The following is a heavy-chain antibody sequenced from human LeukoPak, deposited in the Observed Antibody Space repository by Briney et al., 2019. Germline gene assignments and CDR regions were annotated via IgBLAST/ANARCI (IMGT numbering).Heavy chain of an antibody. CDR1: GGSISSYY. Sequence: PSETLSLTCTVSGGSISSYYWSWIRQPPGKGLEWIGYIYTSGSTNYNPSLKSRVTISVDTSKNQFSLKLSSVTAADTAVYYCARFTFGPLDYWGQGTLVTVSS. CDR3: ARFTFGPLDY. J-gene: IGHJ4*02. CDR2: IYTSGST. V-gene: IGHV4-4*09. D-gene: IGHD3-3*01.